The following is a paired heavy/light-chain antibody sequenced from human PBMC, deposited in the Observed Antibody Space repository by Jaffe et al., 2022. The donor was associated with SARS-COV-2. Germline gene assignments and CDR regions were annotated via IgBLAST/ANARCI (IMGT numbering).Heavy chain of an antibody. CDR2: ITGNGDYA. V-gene: IGHV3-20*04. J-gene: IGHJ6*02. Sequence: EVQLEESGGGVERPGGSLTLSCAASGFIFDDYGMSWVRQAPGKGLEWVSGITGNGDYAGYAESVKGRFTISRDNTKNSLFLQMNSLRVEDTALYYCAREGEVTSAGLDVWGQGTTVTVSS. D-gene: IGHD2-21*02. CDR3: AREGEVTSAGLDV. CDR1: GFIFDDYG.
Light chain of an antibody. CDR1: SSNVGGHYD. Sequence: QSVLTQPPSVSGAPGQRVTISCTGSSSNVGGHYDVHWYQHLPGTAPKLLIYGNSNRPSGVPDRFSGSKSGTSASLAITGLQAEDEADYYCQSYDSSLSGYVFGTGTKVTVL. J-gene: IGLJ1*01. CDR3: QSYDSSLSGYV. V-gene: IGLV1-40*01. CDR2: GNS.